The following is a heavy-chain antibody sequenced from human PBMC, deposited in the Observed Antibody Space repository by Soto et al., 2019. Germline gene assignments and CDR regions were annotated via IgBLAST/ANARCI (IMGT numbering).Heavy chain of an antibody. CDR1: GGSISSSSYY. D-gene: IGHD6-13*01. J-gene: IGHJ4*02. Sequence: SETLSLTCTVSGGSISSSSYYWGWIRQPPGKGLEWIGSIYYSGSTYYNPSLKSRVTISVDTSKNQFSLKLSSVTAADTAVYYCARLTSDSSSWLFDYWGQGTLVTVSS. V-gene: IGHV4-39*01. CDR2: IYYSGST. CDR3: ARLTSDSSSWLFDY.